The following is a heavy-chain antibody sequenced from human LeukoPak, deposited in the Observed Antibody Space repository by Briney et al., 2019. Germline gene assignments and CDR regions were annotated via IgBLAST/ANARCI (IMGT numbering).Heavy chain of an antibody. CDR1: GFSFNKYW. V-gene: IGHV3-9*01. J-gene: IGHJ3*02. CDR3: AKDLYYYDSSGYYSDAFDI. Sequence: GGSLRLSCAASGFSFNKYWMSWVRQAPGKGLEWVSGISWNSGSIGYADSVKGRFTISRDNAKNSLYLQMNSLRAEDTALYYCAKDLYYYDSSGYYSDAFDIWGQGTMVTVSS. D-gene: IGHD3-22*01. CDR2: ISWNSGSI.